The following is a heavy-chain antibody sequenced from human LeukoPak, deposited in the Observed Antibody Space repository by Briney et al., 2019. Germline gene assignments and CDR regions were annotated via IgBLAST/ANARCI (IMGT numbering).Heavy chain of an antibody. J-gene: IGHJ4*02. CDR3: ARDRRKGYDIWTGYYHDY. D-gene: IGHD3-9*01. V-gene: IGHV1-2*02. Sequence: ASVQVTCKASGYTFTGYYMHWVRPTPAKGLAGMGLINHNSGDTNYAQKFQGRVTMTRDTSISTAYMDLSRLRSDDTAVYYCARDRRKGYDIWTGYYHDYWGQGTLVTVSS. CDR1: GYTFTGYY. CDR2: INHNSGDT.